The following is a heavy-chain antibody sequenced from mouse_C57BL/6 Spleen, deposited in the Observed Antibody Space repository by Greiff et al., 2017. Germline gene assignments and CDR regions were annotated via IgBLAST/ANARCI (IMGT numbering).Heavy chain of an antibody. Sequence: QVQLQQPGAELVRPGSSVKLSCKASGYTFTSYWMHWVKQRPIQGLEWIGNIDPSDSDTHYNQKFKDKATLTVDKSSSTAYMQLSSLTSEDSAVYYWASEGLITTVVEGSWFAYWGQGTLVTVSA. CDR2: IDPSDSDT. V-gene: IGHV1-52*01. D-gene: IGHD1-1*01. CDR3: ASEGLITTVVEGSWFAY. J-gene: IGHJ3*01. CDR1: GYTFTSYW.